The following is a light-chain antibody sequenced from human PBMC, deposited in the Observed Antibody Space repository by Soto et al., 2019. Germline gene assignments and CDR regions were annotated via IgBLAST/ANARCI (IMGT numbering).Light chain of an antibody. J-gene: IGKJ5*01. CDR1: QSVSSN. Sequence: EIVMTQSPATLSVSPGEGVTLSCRASQSVSSNLAWYQQKPGQAPRLIIYGATTRAADIPARFNGSGSGTDFTLTISSLETEDFAAYYYCQQRSSWPPITFGQGTRLEIK. CDR3: QQRSSWPPIT. V-gene: IGKV3-11*01. CDR2: GAT.